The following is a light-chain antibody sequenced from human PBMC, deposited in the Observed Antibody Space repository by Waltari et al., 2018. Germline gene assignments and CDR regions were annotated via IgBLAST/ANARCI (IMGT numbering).Light chain of an antibody. J-gene: IGLJ1*01. CDR2: DVR. V-gene: IGLV2-11*01. Sequence: HFALTQPRSVSGSPGQSVSISCTGTSNDVGEYKFPSWYHKQPDKAPRLIIYDVRRRPPGVPSRFSASMSGNSASLIISGLQAEDEADYYCSSFSVSNTYVFGSGTTVTVL. CDR1: SNDVGEYKF. CDR3: SSFSVSNTYV.